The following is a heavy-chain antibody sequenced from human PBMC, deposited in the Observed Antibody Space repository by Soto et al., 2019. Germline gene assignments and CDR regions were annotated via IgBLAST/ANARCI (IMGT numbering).Heavy chain of an antibody. CDR2: IYYSGST. V-gene: IGHV4-59*01. CDR1: GGSISTYY. Sequence: SGTLSLTCTVSGGSISTYYWSWIRQPPGKGLEWIGYIYYSGSTSYNPSLKSRVTISVDTSKNQFSLKLRSVTAADTAVYYCASDRSSGWDQGYGMDVWGKGTTVTVSS. J-gene: IGHJ6*04. CDR3: ASDRSSGWDQGYGMDV. D-gene: IGHD6-19*01.